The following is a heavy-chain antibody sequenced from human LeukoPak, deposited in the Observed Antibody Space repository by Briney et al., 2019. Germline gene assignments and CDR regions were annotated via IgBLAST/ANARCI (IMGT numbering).Heavy chain of an antibody. CDR3: ASGRYCSADICSGGDAFDI. Sequence: SETLSLTCNVSIGSLNTHYWSWLRHPAGRGLEWVGRFYTRGRTPYNPSLKSRVTMSVDTSKNQFSLKLSSVTAADTAVYYCASGRYCSADICSGGDAFDIWGQGTMVSVSS. D-gene: IGHD2-15*01. CDR1: IGSLNTHY. V-gene: IGHV4-4*07. CDR2: FYTRGRT. J-gene: IGHJ3*02.